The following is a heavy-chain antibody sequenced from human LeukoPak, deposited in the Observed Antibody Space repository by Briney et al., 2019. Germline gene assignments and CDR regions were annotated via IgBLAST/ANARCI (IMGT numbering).Heavy chain of an antibody. Sequence: PGGSLRLSCAASGFSFSDYAMSWVRQTPGKGLEWVSTIVGSGATTYFVDSVQGRFTISRDNSKNTLYLHMNSLRAEDTAVYYCARVISGYRAHDWFPGYFFDHWGQGTLVTVFS. D-gene: IGHD6-13*01. CDR3: ARVISGYRAHDWFPGYFFDH. CDR1: GFSFSDYA. V-gene: IGHV3-23*01. CDR2: IVGSGATT. J-gene: IGHJ4*02.